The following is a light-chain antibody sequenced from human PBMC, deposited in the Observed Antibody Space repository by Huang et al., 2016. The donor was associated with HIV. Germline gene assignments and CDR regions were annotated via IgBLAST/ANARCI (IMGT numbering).Light chain of an antibody. Sequence: DIQMTQSPSSLSASVGDRVTITCQPSQDISNYLNWYQQKPGKAPKLLIYDASNLETGVPSRFSGSGSETDFTFTISSLQPEDIATYYCQQYDDLPYTFGQGTKLEIK. CDR1: QDISNY. CDR3: QQYDDLPYT. V-gene: IGKV1-33*01. CDR2: DAS. J-gene: IGKJ2*01.